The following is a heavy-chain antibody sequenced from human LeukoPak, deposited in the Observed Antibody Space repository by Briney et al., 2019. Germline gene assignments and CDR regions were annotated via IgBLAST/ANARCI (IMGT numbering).Heavy chain of an antibody. D-gene: IGHD3-10*01. V-gene: IGHV3-23*01. J-gene: IGHJ5*02. CDR3: AKDHPQSYGSGSYPNCFDP. CDR1: GFTFSSYA. CDR2: ISGGGGYT. Sequence: GGSLRLSCAASGFTFSSYARSGVRQAPGKGLQGFSVISGGGGYTYYPDSVKGRFPISRDNSNNTLFLQMNNMRAEDTALYYCAKDHPQSYGSGSYPNCFDPWGQGTLVTVSS.